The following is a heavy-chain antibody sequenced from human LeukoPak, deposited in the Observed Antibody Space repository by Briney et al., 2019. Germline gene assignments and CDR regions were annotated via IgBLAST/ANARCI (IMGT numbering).Heavy chain of an antibody. D-gene: IGHD4-17*01. J-gene: IGHJ6*02. Sequence: SETLSLTCAVSGGSISSGGYSWSWIRQPPGKGLEWIGEINHSGSTNYNPSLKSRVTISVDTSKNQFSLKLSSVTATDTAVYYCATTVTKGQNRYYYYGMDVWGQGTTVTVSS. CDR1: GGSISSGGYS. CDR2: INHSGST. CDR3: ATTVTKGQNRYYYYGMDV. V-gene: IGHV4-30-2*01.